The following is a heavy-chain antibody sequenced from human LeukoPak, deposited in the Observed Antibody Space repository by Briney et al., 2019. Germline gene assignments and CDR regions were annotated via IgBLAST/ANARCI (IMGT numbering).Heavy chain of an antibody. J-gene: IGHJ4*02. CDR1: GGSISSYY. CDR2: IYYSGST. CDR3: ARVRTMVRGVNHKPLTHFDY. Sequence: SETLSLICAVSGGSISSYYWSWIRRPPGKGLEWIGYIYYSGSTNYNPSLKSRVTISVDTSKNQFSLKLSSVTAADTAVYYSARVRTMVRGVNHKPLTHFDYWGQGTLVTVSS. V-gene: IGHV4-59*08. D-gene: IGHD3-10*01.